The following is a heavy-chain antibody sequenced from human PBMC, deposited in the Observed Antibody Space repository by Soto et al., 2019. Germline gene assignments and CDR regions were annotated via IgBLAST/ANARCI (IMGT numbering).Heavy chain of an antibody. J-gene: IGHJ5*02. CDR1: GGSISSSSYY. D-gene: IGHD1-26*01. V-gene: IGHV4-39*02. Sequence: QLQLQESGPGLVKPSETLSLTCTVSGGSISSSSYYWGWIRQPPGKGLEWIGSLYYSGSTYYNPSLKSRVSISVDTSNNHFSLKLSSVTAADTAVYYCATQEVGGSYVYTFDPWGQGTLGTVSS. CDR2: LYYSGST. CDR3: ATQEVGGSYVYTFDP.